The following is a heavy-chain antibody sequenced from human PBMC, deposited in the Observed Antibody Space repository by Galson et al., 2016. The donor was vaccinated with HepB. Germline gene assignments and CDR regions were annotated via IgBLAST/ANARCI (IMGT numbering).Heavy chain of an antibody. CDR1: GLTFNNYG. V-gene: IGHV3-33*01. J-gene: IGHJ4*02. CDR2: IWYDGTNK. CDR3: ARGLGLEVIYGSERVLDY. Sequence: SLRLSCAASGLTFNNYGIHWVRQAPGKGLEWVSFIWYDGTNKFYADSVKGRFTISRDKTKNTVYLQMNSLRAEDTAVYYCARGLGLEVIYGSERVLDYWGQGTLVTVSS. D-gene: IGHD1-1*01.